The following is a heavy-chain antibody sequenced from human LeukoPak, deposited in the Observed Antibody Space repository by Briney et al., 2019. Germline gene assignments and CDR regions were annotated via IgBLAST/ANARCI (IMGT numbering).Heavy chain of an antibody. Sequence: PGGSLRLSCAASGFTFSNYAMSWVRQAPGKGLEWVSSINNVGSHIYYADSVKGRFTISRDNAKNSLYLQMNSLRAEDTAVYYCARDPTQWLRYGHFDYWGQGILVTVSS. V-gene: IGHV3-21*01. D-gene: IGHD5-12*01. J-gene: IGHJ4*02. CDR1: GFTFSNYA. CDR2: INNVGSHI. CDR3: ARDPTQWLRYGHFDY.